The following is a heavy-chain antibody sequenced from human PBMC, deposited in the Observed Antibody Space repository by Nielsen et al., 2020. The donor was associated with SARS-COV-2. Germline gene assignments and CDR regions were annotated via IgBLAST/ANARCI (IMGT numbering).Heavy chain of an antibody. D-gene: IGHD6-19*01. V-gene: IGHV3-30*18. CDR2: ISNDGINR. Sequence: GESLKISCAASGFTFSSYGMHWVRQAPGKGLEWVAVISNDGINRYYADSVKGRFTISRENSKDTLYLQMDSLRVEDTAVYHCAKDRFGGYSSGWSQRSYYYYGMDVWGQGTTVTVSS. CDR3: AKDRFGGYSSGWSQRSYYYYGMDV. J-gene: IGHJ6*02. CDR1: GFTFSSYG.